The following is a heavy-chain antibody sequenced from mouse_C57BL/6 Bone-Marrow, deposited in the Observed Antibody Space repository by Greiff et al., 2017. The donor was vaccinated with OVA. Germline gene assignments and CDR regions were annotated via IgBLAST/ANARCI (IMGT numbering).Heavy chain of an antibody. D-gene: IGHD1-1*01. J-gene: IGHJ3*01. V-gene: IGHV1-69*01. CDR1: GYTFTSYW. CDR3: AIYYYGLAY. Sequence: QVQLQQPGAELVMPGASVKLSCKASGYTFTSYWMHWVQQRPGQGLEWIGEIDPSDSYTNYNQKFKGKSTLTVDKSSSTAYMQLSSLTSEDSAVYYCAIYYYGLAYWGQGTLVTVSA. CDR2: IDPSDSYT.